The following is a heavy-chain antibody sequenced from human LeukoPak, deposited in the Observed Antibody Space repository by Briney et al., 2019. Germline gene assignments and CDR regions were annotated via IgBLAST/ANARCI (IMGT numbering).Heavy chain of an antibody. V-gene: IGHV4-34*01. J-gene: IGHJ5*02. D-gene: IGHD2-21*02. CDR1: GGSFSGYY. Sequence: PSETLSLTCAVYGGSFSGYYWSWIRQPPGKGLEWIGEINHSGSTNYNPSLKSRVTISVDTSKNQFSLKLSSVTAADTAVYYCASLGGDGNWFDPWGQGTLVTVSS. CDR3: ASLGGDGNWFDP. CDR2: INHSGST.